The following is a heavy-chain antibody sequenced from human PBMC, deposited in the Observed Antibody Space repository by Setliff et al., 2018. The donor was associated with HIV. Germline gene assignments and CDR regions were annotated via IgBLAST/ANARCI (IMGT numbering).Heavy chain of an antibody. D-gene: IGHD2-8*01. V-gene: IGHV1-18*01. CDR3: ARVALSVTRTSRRAFDI. Sequence: ASVKVFCKASGYTFINYHITWVRQAPGQGLEWLGSISASSVNTNYTQGRVTMTTDISTSTAYMELRSLRSADTAVYYCARVALSVTRTSRRAFDIWGPGTMVTVS. CDR2: ISASSVNT. J-gene: IGHJ3*02. CDR1: GYTFINYH.